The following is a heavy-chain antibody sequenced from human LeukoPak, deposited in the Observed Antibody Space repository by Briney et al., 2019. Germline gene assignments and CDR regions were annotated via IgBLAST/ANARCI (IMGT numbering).Heavy chain of an antibody. V-gene: IGHV4-31*03. D-gene: IGHD3-22*01. CDR2: IYYSGST. Sequence: SETLSLTCTVSGGSIINGGYLWSWIRQHPGKGLEWIGYIYYSGSTHYNSSLESRVTISVDTSKKQFSLKLSSVTAADTAVYYCAAFDSATYDAFDIWGQGTMVTVSS. J-gene: IGHJ3*02. CDR1: GGSIINGGYL. CDR3: AAFDSATYDAFDI.